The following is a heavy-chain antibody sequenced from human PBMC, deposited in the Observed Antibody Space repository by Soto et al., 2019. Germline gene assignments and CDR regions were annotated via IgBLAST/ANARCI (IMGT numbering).Heavy chain of an antibody. CDR1: GGSISSYY. V-gene: IGHV4-59*01. Sequence: PSETLSLTCTVSGGSISSYYWSWIRQPPGKGLEWIGYIYYSGSTNYNPSLKSRVTISVDTSKNQFSLKLSSVTAADTAVYYCATYDSSGRFDYWGQGTLVTVSS. CDR2: IYYSGST. J-gene: IGHJ4*02. CDR3: ATYDSSGRFDY. D-gene: IGHD3-22*01.